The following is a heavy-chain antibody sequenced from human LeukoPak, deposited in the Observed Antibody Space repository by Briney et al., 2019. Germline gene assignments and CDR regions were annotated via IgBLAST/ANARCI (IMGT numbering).Heavy chain of an antibody. CDR2: IYPGDSDT. CDR1: GYSFTSYW. J-gene: IGHJ3*02. D-gene: IGHD3-22*01. Sequence: GESLKISCKGSGYSFTSYWIGWVRQMPGKGLKSMGIIYPGDSDTRYSPSFQGQVTISADKSISTAYLQWSSLKASDTAMYYCARQGGDTGHYYDSSGYGAFDIWGQGTMVTVSS. CDR3: ARQGGDTGHYYDSSGYGAFDI. V-gene: IGHV5-51*01.